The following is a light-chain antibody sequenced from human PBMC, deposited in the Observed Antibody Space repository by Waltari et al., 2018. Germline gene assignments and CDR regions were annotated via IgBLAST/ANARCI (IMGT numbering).Light chain of an antibody. CDR2: EGP. J-gene: IGLJ2*01. V-gene: IGLV2-23*01. Sequence: QSALTQHASVSGSPGQSLTTPCPGFSSDANNYLFSSWYHQHPGKAPKLMIYEGPKRASGVSNRGSGSKSGNTASLTIAGLQAEDGADYYCCSYAGSVVFGGGTKLTVL. CDR3: CSYAGSVV. CDR1: SSDANNYLF.